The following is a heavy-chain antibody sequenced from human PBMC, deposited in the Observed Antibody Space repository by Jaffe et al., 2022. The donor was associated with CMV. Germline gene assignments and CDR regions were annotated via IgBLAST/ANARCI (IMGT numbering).Heavy chain of an antibody. CDR2: IIPIFGTA. V-gene: IGHV1-69*01. Sequence: QVQLVQSGAEVKKPGSSVKVSCKASGGTFSSYAISWVRQAPGQGLEWMGGIIPIFGTANYAQKFQGRVTITADESTSTAYMELSSLRSEDTAVYYCARFRDDFWSGYSPRYYFDYWGQGTLVTVSS. CDR3: ARFRDDFWSGYSPRYYFDY. J-gene: IGHJ4*02. D-gene: IGHD3-3*01. CDR1: GGTFSSYA.